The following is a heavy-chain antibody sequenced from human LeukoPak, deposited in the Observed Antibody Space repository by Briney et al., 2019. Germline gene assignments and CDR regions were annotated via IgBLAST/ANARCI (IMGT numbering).Heavy chain of an antibody. CDR2: ISSSSSTI. CDR1: GFTFSSYS. D-gene: IGHD3-3*01. V-gene: IGHV3-48*01. Sequence: GGSLRLSCAASGFTFSSYSTNWVRQAPGKGLEWVSSISSSSSTIYYADSVKGRFTISRDNAKNSLYLQMNSLRAEDTAVYYCARDAAIFGVVIANWFDPWGQGTLVTVSS. CDR3: ARDAAIFGVVIANWFDP. J-gene: IGHJ5*02.